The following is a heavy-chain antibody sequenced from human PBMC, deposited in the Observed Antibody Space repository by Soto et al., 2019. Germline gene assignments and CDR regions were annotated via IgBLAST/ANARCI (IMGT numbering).Heavy chain of an antibody. Sequence: QVQLVQSGAEVKKPGASVKVSCKASGYTFTSYYMHWVRQAPGQGLEWMGIINPSGGSTSYAQKFQGRVTMTRDTSTSKVYMELSSLRSEDTAVYYCARAGRSSYSSGWYYFDSGGQGPLVPVPS. CDR2: INPSGGST. CDR1: GYTFTSYY. CDR3: ARAGRSSYSSGWYYFDS. D-gene: IGHD6-19*01. J-gene: IGHJ4*02. V-gene: IGHV1-46*01.